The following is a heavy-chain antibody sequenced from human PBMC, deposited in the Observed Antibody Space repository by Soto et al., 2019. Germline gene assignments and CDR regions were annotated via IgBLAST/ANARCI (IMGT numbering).Heavy chain of an antibody. CDR1: GFSFSDYY. CDR2: ISSSSNTI. V-gene: IGHV3-11*01. J-gene: IGHJ4*02. D-gene: IGHD1-1*01. Sequence: GGSLRLSCAASGFSFSDYYMSWIRLAPGKGLEWVSSISSSSNTIPYADSVKGRFTISRDNAENSLYLQINSLRAEDTAVYYCARKVWNQYFDYWGQGTLVTVSS. CDR3: ARKVWNQYFDY.